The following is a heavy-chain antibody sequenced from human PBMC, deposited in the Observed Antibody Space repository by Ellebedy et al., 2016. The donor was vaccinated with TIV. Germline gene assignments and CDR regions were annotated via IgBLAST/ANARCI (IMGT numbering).Heavy chain of an antibody. V-gene: IGHV3-7*01. CDR3: ATDGSYGDYLSPTHAFEI. D-gene: IGHD4-17*01. CDR1: GFTLTNYW. CDR2: INEDGTKK. Sequence: GESLKISCTASGFTLTNYWMTWVRQAPGKGLEWVANINEDGTKKHYLDSVKGRFTISRDSAGNSLYLQMNSLRAEDTAVYYCATDGSYGDYLSPTHAFEIWGQGTKVTVSS. J-gene: IGHJ3*02.